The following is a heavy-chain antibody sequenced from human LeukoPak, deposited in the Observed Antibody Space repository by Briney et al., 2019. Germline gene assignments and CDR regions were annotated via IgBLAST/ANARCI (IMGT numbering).Heavy chain of an antibody. V-gene: IGHV1-24*01. CDR2: FDPEDGQT. J-gene: IGHJ4*02. CDR3: STEGKGTADEGFGY. CDR1: RYSLTELS. Sequence: GASVKVSCKLSRYSLTELSMHWVRQAPGKGLEWMGGFDPEDGQTIYAQKFQGRVTMTEDTTTDTAYMELSSLRSGDTAVYYCSTEGKGTADEGFGYWGQGTLVTVSS. D-gene: IGHD1/OR15-1a*01.